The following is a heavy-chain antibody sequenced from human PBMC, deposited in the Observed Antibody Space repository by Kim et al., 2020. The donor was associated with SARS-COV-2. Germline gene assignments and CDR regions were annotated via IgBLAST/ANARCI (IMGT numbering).Heavy chain of an antibody. J-gene: IGHJ2*01. CDR1: GYSISSGYY. CDR3: ARRRVASTDWYFDL. CDR2: IYHSGST. V-gene: IGHV4-38-2*02. Sequence: SGTLSLTCTVSGYSISSGYYWGWIRQPPGKGLEWIGSIYHSGSTYYNPSLKSRVTISVDTSKNQFSLKLSSVTAADTAVYYCARRRVASTDWYFDLWGRGTLVTVSS. D-gene: IGHD3-3*01.